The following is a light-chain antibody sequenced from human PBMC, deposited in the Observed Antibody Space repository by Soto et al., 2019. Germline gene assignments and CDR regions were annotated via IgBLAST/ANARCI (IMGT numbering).Light chain of an antibody. J-gene: IGLJ1*01. CDR1: SSDVGRYNY. CDR2: EVS. V-gene: IGLV2-14*01. Sequence: QSVLTQPAAVSGSPGQSITISCTGTSSDVGRYNYVSWYQHHPGKAPKLMIYEVSYRPSGVSHRFSGSKSGNTASLTISGLQAEDEADYYCSSYTIASPQVLGNGTKRTVL. CDR3: SSYTIASPQV.